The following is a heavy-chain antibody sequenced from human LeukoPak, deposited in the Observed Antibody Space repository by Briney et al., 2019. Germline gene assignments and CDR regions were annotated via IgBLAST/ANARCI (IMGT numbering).Heavy chain of an antibody. CDR2: INPNSGGT. Sequence: ASVKVSCKASGYTFTSYHMHWVRQAPGQGLEWMGWINPNSGGTNYAQKFQGRVTMTRDTSISTAYMELSRLRSDDTAVYYCARDGDSGSYLFDYWGQGTLVTVSS. V-gene: IGHV1-2*02. J-gene: IGHJ4*02. D-gene: IGHD1-26*01. CDR1: GYTFTSYH. CDR3: ARDGDSGSYLFDY.